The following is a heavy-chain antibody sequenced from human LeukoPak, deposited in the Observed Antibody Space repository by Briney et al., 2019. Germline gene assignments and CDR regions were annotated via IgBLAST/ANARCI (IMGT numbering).Heavy chain of an antibody. V-gene: IGHV3-33*01. CDR3: ARSYSSLDY. CDR1: GFNFNNYD. D-gene: IGHD6-13*01. J-gene: IGHJ4*02. Sequence: PGGSLRLSCVASGFNFNNYDLHWVRQAPGKGLEWVAFIKFHGHETFYADSVKGRFTISRDNAKNSLYLQMNSLRAEDTAVYYCARSYSSLDYWGQGTLVTVSS. CDR2: IKFHGHET.